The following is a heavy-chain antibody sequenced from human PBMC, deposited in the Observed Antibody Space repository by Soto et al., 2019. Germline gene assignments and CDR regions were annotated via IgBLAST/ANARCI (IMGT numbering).Heavy chain of an antibody. Sequence: GESLKISCKGSGYSFTSYWIGWVRQMPGKGLEWMGIIYPGDSDTRYSPSFQGQVTISADKSISTAYLQWSSLKASDTAMYYCARHSDPVDIVATGSYYFDYWGQGTLVTVSS. D-gene: IGHD5-12*01. CDR3: ARHSDPVDIVATGSYYFDY. CDR2: IYPGDSDT. CDR1: GYSFTSYW. J-gene: IGHJ4*02. V-gene: IGHV5-51*01.